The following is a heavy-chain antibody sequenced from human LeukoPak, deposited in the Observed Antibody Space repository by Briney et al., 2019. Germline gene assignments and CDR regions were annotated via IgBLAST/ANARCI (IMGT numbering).Heavy chain of an antibody. CDR3: AGVKAGATISDFYYYYMDV. CDR2: ITSSGGNI. D-gene: IGHD1-26*01. Sequence: GGSLRLSCAASGFTFSDYTMRWVRQAPGKRLEFVSAITSSGGNIHYANSVKGRFTISRDNSKNSLYLQMGGLRTEDMAVYHCAGVKAGATISDFYYYYMDVWGKGTTVTVSS. V-gene: IGHV3-64*01. J-gene: IGHJ6*03. CDR1: GFTFSDYT.